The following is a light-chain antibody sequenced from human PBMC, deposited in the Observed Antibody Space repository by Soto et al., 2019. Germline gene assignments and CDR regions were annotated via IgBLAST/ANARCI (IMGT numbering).Light chain of an antibody. J-gene: IGKJ5*01. CDR2: DAS. CDR1: KSVKTF. Sequence: EIVLTQSPATLSLSPGQRATLSCRASKSVKTFLVWYQQRPGQAPRLLIHDASHRAAGIPARFSGSGFGTDFTLTISSLEPDDAAVYFCQQLSNLPPITFGPGTRLEMK. V-gene: IGKV3-11*01. CDR3: QQLSNLPPIT.